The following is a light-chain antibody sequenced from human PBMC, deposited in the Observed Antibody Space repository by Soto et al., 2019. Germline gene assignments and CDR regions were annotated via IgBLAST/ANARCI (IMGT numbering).Light chain of an antibody. CDR1: QDMNTY. Sequence: DIQLTQSPSFLSASVGDRVTITCRASQDMNTYIAWYKHPPGQAPKLLIYGASTLQSGVPARFSGSESGKAFNLNLSRLQTDDFATYSCQQYNSYPLTFGGGQKVDIK. CDR2: GAS. V-gene: IGKV1-9*01. CDR3: QQYNSYPLT. J-gene: IGKJ4*01.